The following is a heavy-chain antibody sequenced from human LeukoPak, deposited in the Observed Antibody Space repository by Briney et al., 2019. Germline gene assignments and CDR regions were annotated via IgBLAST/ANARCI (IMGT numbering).Heavy chain of an antibody. CDR1: GVSFSGYY. CDR3: AGLVGRYSSGLYYYYFDY. D-gene: IGHD3-22*01. Sequence: SETLSLTCAVYGVSFSGYYWSWIRQPPGKGLEWIGEINHSGSTNYNPSLKSRVTISVDTSKNQFSLKLSSVTAADTAVYYCAGLVGRYSSGLYYYYFDYWGQGTLVTVSS. V-gene: IGHV4-34*01. J-gene: IGHJ4*02. CDR2: INHSGST.